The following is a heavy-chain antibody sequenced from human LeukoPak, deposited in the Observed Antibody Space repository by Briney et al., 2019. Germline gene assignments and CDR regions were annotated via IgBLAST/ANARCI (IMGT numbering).Heavy chain of an antibody. CDR1: GFTFTSSA. CDR2: IVVGSGNT. Sequence: SVKVSCKASGFTFTSSAMQWVRQARGQRLEWIGWIVVGSGNTNYAQKFQERVTITRDMSTSTAYMELSSLRSEDTAVYYCVRDWDGFNFDIWGQGTMVTVSS. CDR3: VRDWDGFNFDI. D-gene: IGHD1-26*01. V-gene: IGHV1-58*02. J-gene: IGHJ3*02.